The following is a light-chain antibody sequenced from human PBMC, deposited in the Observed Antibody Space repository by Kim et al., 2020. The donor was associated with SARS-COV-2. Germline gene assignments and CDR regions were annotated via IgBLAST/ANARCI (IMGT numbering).Light chain of an antibody. CDR1: QTVNTM. CDR3: QQYNNWPYT. CDR2: AAS. V-gene: IGKV3D-15*01. Sequence: SVSPGERATLSCKASQTVNTMFAWYQQKPGQAPRLLIFAASTRATGIPARFSGSGSGTEFTLTISSLQSEDIAVYHCQQYNNWPYTFGQGTKLEIK. J-gene: IGKJ2*01.